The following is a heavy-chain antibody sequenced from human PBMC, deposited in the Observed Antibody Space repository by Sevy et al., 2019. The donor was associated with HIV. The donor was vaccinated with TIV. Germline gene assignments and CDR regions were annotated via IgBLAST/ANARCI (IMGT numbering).Heavy chain of an antibody. CDR2: ISYDGSNK. J-gene: IGHJ6*02. CDR3: AKDFSSSWLDYYYGMDV. Sequence: GGSLRLSCAASGFTFSSYGMHWVRQAPGKGLEWVAVISYDGSNKYYADSMKGRFTISRDNSKNTLYLQMNSLRAEDTAVYYCAKDFSSSWLDYYYGMDVWGQGTTVTVSS. D-gene: IGHD6-13*01. CDR1: GFTFSSYG. V-gene: IGHV3-30*18.